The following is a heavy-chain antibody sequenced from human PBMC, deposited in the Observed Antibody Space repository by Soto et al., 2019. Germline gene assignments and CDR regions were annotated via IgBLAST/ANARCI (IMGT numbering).Heavy chain of an antibody. Sequence: QVTLKESGPVLVKPPETLTLTCTVSGFSLRNTRMGVSWIRQSPGNALEWLAHIFSNDAKSYSPSLKSRLAISRDTSKSQVVLTMTNVAPVDTATYYCARSLYVDYVHWYFDLWGRGTLVTVSS. CDR1: GFSLRNTRMG. V-gene: IGHV2-26*01. J-gene: IGHJ2*01. D-gene: IGHD4-17*01. CDR3: ARSLYVDYVHWYFDL. CDR2: IFSNDAK.